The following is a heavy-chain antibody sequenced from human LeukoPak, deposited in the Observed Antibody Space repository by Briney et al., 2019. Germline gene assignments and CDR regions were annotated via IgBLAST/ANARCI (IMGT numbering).Heavy chain of an antibody. CDR2: IKSKTDGGTT. Sequence: GGSLRLSCAASGFTFSSYGMHWVRQAPGKGLEWVGRIKSKTDGGTTDYAAPVKGRFTISRDDSKNTLYLQMNSLKTEDTAVYYCTTTDYDSSGYWPSDFDYWGQGTLVTVSS. V-gene: IGHV3-15*01. D-gene: IGHD3-22*01. CDR1: GFTFSSYG. J-gene: IGHJ4*02. CDR3: TTTDYDSSGYWPSDFDY.